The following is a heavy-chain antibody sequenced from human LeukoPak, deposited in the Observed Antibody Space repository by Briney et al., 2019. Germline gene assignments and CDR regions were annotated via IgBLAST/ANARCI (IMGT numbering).Heavy chain of an antibody. D-gene: IGHD1-1*01. CDR2: ISHDGSTK. J-gene: IGHJ5*02. V-gene: IGHV3-30*14. Sequence: TGRSLRLSCEASGFTFSSYPMFWVRQAPGKGPEWVAMISHDGSTKHYADTVKGRFTISRDNSKDTFSLQLNGLRAVDSGVYYCATELAFPGTFDPWGQGTLVIVSS. CDR1: GFTFSSYP. CDR3: ATELAFPGTFDP.